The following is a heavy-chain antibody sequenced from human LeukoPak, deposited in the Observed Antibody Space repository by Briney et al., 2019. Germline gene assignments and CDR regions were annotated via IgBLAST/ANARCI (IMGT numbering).Heavy chain of an antibody. CDR1: GYSISSGYY. D-gene: IGHD2-15*01. V-gene: IGHV4-38-2*02. Sequence: SETRSLTCALSGYSISSGYYWGWIRQPPGKGLEWVWSIFHGGSTYYNPSLKSRVSISIATSKNQFSLKLSSVTAADTAVYFCSREVVGVVAARGAFDYWGQGTLVTVSS. J-gene: IGHJ4*02. CDR2: IFHGGST. CDR3: SREVVGVVAARGAFDY.